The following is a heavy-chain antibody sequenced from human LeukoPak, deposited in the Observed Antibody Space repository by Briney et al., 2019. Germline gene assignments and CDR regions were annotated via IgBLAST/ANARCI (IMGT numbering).Heavy chain of an antibody. CDR3: ARGGFSSSGWYKNWFDP. Sequence: SVKVSCKASGGTFSSYTISWVRQAPGQGLEWMGGIIPILGIANYAQKFQGRVTITADKSTSTAYMELSSLRSEDTAAYYCARGGFSSSGWYKNWFDPWGQGTLVTVSS. D-gene: IGHD6-19*01. CDR1: GGTFSSYT. V-gene: IGHV1-69*10. J-gene: IGHJ5*02. CDR2: IIPILGIA.